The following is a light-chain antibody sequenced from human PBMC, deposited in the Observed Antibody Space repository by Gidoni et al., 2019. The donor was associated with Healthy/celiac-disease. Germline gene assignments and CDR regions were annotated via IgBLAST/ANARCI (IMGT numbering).Light chain of an antibody. CDR1: QSISSW. CDR3: QQYNSYSPI. V-gene: IGKV1-5*01. CDR2: DAS. J-gene: IGKJ4*01. Sequence: DIQMTQSPSTLSASVGDRVTITCRASQSISSWLAWYQQKPGKAPKLLIYDASSLESGVPSRFSGSGSGTEFTLTISSLQPDDFATYYCQQYNSYSPIFXGXTKVEIK.